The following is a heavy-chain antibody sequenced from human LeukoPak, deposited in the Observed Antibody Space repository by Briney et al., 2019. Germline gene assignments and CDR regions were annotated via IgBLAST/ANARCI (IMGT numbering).Heavy chain of an antibody. CDR2: IYSGGST. CDR1: GFTVSSNY. CDR3: ARDLGYGSGSHFDY. J-gene: IGHJ4*02. Sequence: GGSLRLSCAASGFTVSSNYMSWVRQAPGKGLEWVSVIYSGGSTYYADSVKGRFTISRDNSKNTLYLQMNSLRAEDTAVYYCARDLGYGSGSHFDYWGQGTLVTVSS. V-gene: IGHV3-66*01. D-gene: IGHD3-10*01.